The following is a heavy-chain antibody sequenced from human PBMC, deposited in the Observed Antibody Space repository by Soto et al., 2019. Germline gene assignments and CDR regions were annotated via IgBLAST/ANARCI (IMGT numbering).Heavy chain of an antibody. D-gene: IGHD2-15*01. V-gene: IGHV3-15*01. CDR3: ITKEAAYFDS. Sequence: GGSLRLSCEASGFTLSNAWMSWVRQAPGKGLEWVGRIKSKTDGGTTDYAAPVKGRFTISRDDSENTLSLQINSLKTEDTAVYYCITKEAAYFDSWGQGTLVTVSS. J-gene: IGHJ4*02. CDR2: IKSKTDGGTT. CDR1: GFTLSNAW.